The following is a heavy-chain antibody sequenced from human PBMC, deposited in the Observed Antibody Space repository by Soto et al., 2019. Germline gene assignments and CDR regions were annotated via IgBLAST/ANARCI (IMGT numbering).Heavy chain of an antibody. D-gene: IGHD3-22*01. V-gene: IGHV4-59*13. CDR1: GGSISSYY. Sequence: QVQLQESGPGLVKPSETLSLTCTVSGGSISSYYWSWIRQPPGKGLEWIGYIYYSGSTNYNPSLKSRVTISVDTSKNQFSLQLSSVTAADTAVYYCARVGKMQSRGYYPWYYFDYWGQGTLVTVSS. CDR3: ARVGKMQSRGYYPWYYFDY. CDR2: IYYSGST. J-gene: IGHJ4*02.